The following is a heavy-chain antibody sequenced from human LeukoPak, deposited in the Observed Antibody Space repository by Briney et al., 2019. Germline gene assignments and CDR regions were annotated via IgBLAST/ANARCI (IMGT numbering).Heavy chain of an antibody. CDR2: INPNSGGT. J-gene: IGHJ1*01. CDR1: GYTFTGYY. V-gene: IGHV1-2*02. D-gene: IGHD5-12*01. Sequence: ASVKVSCKASGYTFTGYYMHWVRQAPGQGLEWMGWINPNSGGTNYAQKFQGRVTMTRDTSIGTAYMELSRLRSDDTAVYYCASHRAPRGYSGYEDWGQGTLVTVSS. CDR3: ASHRAPRGYSGYED.